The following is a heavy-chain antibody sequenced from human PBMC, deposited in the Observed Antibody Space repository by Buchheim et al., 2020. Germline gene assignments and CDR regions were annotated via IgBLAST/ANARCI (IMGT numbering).Heavy chain of an antibody. CDR3: VRGSRLGLGLGDY. D-gene: IGHD3-16*01. CDR1: GFTFRSYE. Sequence: EVQLVDSGGGLVQPGGSLRLSCAASGFTFRSYEMTWVRQAPGKGLEWISYISSSGSTIYYADSVKGRFTISRDNAKNSLYPQMNSLRAEDTAIYYCVRGSRLGLGLGDYWGQGTL. V-gene: IGHV3-48*03. J-gene: IGHJ4*02. CDR2: ISSSGSTI.